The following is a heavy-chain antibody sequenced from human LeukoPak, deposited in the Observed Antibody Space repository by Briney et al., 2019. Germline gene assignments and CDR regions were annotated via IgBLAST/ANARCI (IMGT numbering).Heavy chain of an antibody. D-gene: IGHD3-22*01. CDR3: AKTDSSGAFDI. CDR1: GFTFGGYG. J-gene: IGHJ3*02. CDR2: ISVRGIGT. V-gene: IGHV3-NL1*01. Sequence: PGGSLRLSCAASGFTFGGYGMQWVRQAPGKGLEWVSGISVRGIGTYYAESVKGRFTISRDNSKNTLYLQMNSLRAEDTVVYYCAKTDSSGAFDIWGQGTMVTVSS.